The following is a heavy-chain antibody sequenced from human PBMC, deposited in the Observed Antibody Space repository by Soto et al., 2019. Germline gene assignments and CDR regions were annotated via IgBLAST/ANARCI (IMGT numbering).Heavy chain of an antibody. J-gene: IGHJ4*02. V-gene: IGHV4-39*01. CDR2: IYYSGST. CDR3: AKHLGESYFDC. Sequence: QLQLQESGPGLVKPSETLSLTCTVSGDSISSSTYFWGWVRQPPGKGLEWIGSIYYSGSTYYNPSLQSXXPXSAXPSNYHFSLKLSSVTAADTAVYYCAKHLGESYFDCWGQGTLVTVSS. CDR1: GDSISSSTYF.